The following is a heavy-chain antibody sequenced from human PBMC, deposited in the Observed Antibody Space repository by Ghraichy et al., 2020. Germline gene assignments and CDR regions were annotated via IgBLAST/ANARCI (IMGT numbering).Heavy chain of an antibody. CDR1: GGSFSGYY. CDR3: ARGFAGFGELLLKH. D-gene: IGHD3-10*01. J-gene: IGHJ1*01. V-gene: IGHV4-34*01. CDR2: INHSGST. Sequence: SETLSLTCAVYGGSFSGYYWSWIRQPPGKGLEWIGEINHSGSTNYNPSLKSRVTISVDTSKNQFSLKLSSVTAADTAVYYCARGFAGFGELLLKHWGQGTLVTVSS.